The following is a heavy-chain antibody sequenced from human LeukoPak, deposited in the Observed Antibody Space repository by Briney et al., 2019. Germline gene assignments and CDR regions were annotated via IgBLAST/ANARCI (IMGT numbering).Heavy chain of an antibody. D-gene: IGHD1-26*01. CDR1: GFTFSSYG. V-gene: IGHV3-30*03. Sequence: PGRSLRLSCAASGFTFSSYGMHWVRQAPGKGLEWVAVISYDGSNKYYADSVKGRFTISRDNSKNTLYLQMNSLRAEDTAVYYCARYYFSSQKYYFDYWGQGTLVTVSS. J-gene: IGHJ4*02. CDR2: ISYDGSNK. CDR3: ARYYFSSQKYYFDY.